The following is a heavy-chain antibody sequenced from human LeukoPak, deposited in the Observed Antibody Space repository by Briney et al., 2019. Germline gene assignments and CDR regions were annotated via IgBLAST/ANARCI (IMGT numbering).Heavy chain of an antibody. J-gene: IGHJ5*02. CDR2: INHSGST. CDR1: GGSIRSGDYY. D-gene: IGHD2-2*01. CDR3: ASTNCSSARCYGANWFDP. Sequence: PSQTLSLTCTVSGGSIRSGDYYWRWLRQPPGTGLEWIGYINHSGSTFHYNPSLKSRVTISVDTSKNQFSLRLNSVTVADSAVYYCASTNCSSARCYGANWFDPWGQGTLVTVSS. V-gene: IGHV4-30-4*01.